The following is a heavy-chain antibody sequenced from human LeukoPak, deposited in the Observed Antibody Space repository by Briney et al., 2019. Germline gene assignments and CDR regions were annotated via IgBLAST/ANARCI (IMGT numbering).Heavy chain of an antibody. D-gene: IGHD2-15*01. CDR1: GFTFSRYT. Sequence: GGSLRLSCAASGFTFSRYTINWDRQPLGRGLEWVSSISSNGAYIYYADSMEGRFTISRDNAKNSLSLQMDSLRAEDTAIYYCAREGGRGSSNLDYFDYWGQGMLVTVSS. V-gene: IGHV3-21*01. CDR3: AREGGRGSSNLDYFDY. J-gene: IGHJ4*02. CDR2: ISSNGAYI.